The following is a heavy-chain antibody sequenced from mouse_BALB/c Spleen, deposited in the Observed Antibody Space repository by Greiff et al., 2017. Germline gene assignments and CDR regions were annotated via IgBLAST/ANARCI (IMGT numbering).Heavy chain of an antibody. Sequence: EVKLQESGGGLVQPGGSLKLSCAASGFTFSSYTMSWVRQTPEKRLEWVAYISNGGGSTYYPDTVKGRFTISRDNAKNTLYLQMSSLKSEDTAMYYCARQRGRGFAYWGQGTLVTVSA. CDR3: ARQRGRGFAY. CDR2: ISNGGGST. V-gene: IGHV5-12-2*01. J-gene: IGHJ3*01. CDR1: GFTFSSYT.